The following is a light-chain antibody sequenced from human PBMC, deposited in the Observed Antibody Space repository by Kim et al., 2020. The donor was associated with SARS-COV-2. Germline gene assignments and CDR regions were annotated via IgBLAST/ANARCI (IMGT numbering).Light chain of an antibody. CDR1: SSNIGSNS. Sequence: GQRVTISYSGSSSNIGSNSVYWYQQLPGTAPKLLIYRSNQRPSGVPDRFSGSKSGTSASLAISGLRSEDEADYYCAAWDDSLSGWVFGGGTKLTVL. J-gene: IGLJ3*02. CDR2: RSN. CDR3: AAWDDSLSGWV. V-gene: IGLV1-47*01.